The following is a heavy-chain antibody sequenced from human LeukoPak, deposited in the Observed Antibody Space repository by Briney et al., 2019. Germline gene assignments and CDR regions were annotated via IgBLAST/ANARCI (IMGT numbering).Heavy chain of an antibody. CDR3: ARRLDLLRYFD. CDR1: GGSISSSSYY. J-gene: IGHJ4*02. V-gene: IGHV4-39*01. D-gene: IGHD3-9*01. Sequence: KTSETLSLTCTVSGGSISSSSYYWGWIRQPPGKGLEWIGSIYYCGSTYYNPSLKSRVTISVDTSKNQFSLKLSSVTAADTAVYYCARRLDLLRYFDWGQGTLVTVSS. CDR2: IYYCGST.